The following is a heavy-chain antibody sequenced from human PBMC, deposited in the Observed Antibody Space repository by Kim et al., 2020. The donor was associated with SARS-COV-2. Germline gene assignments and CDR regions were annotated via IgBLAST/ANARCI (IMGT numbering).Heavy chain of an antibody. D-gene: IGHD2-15*01. CDR3: ARGDYGGKRGFDV. J-gene: IGHJ3*01. V-gene: IGHV3-13*01. Sequence: YPDSAEGRFTISRENAKNSLYLQMNSLRAGDTAIYYCARGDYGGKRGFDVWGHGTLVTVSS.